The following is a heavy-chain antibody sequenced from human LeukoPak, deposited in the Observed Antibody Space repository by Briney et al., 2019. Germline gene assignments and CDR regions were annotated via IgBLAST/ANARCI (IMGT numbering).Heavy chain of an antibody. J-gene: IGHJ5*02. CDR1: GGSISSYY. Sequence: PSETLSLTCTVSGGSISSYYWSWIRQPPGKGLEWIGYIYTSGSTNYNPSLKSRVTISVDTSKNQFSLKLSSVTAADTAAYYCAEYYYVSSGNLPENWFDPGGQGTLVTASS. V-gene: IGHV4-4*09. CDR3: AEYYYVSSGNLPENWFDP. CDR2: IYTSGST. D-gene: IGHD3-22*01.